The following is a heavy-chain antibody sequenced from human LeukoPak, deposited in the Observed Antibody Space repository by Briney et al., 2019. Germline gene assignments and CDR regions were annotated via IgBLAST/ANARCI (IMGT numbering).Heavy chain of an antibody. Sequence: GGSLRLSCAASGFTFSSYWMHWVRQGPGEGLVWVSRINSDGKSTSYADSVKGRFTISRDNAKNTLYLQMNSLRAEDTAVYYCAKDSGIAVAGALRAFDIWGQGTMVTVSS. CDR2: INSDGKST. J-gene: IGHJ3*02. V-gene: IGHV3-74*01. CDR3: AKDSGIAVAGALRAFDI. CDR1: GFTFSSYW. D-gene: IGHD6-19*01.